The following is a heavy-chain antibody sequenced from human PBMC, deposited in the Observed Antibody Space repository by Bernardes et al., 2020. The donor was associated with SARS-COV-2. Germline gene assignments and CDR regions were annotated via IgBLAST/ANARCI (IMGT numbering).Heavy chain of an antibody. CDR3: AKDRCNRQVCDFDY. J-gene: IGHJ4*02. CDR1: GFTFSSQA. D-gene: IGHD3-16*01. CDR2: IRGGVDST. V-gene: IGHV3-23*01. Sequence: GGSLRLSCETSGFTFSSQAMSWVRQAPGKGLEWVSAIRGGVDSTYYADSVKGRFTISRDNSKGTLYLQMNSLRAEDTAVYYCAKDRCNRQVCDFDYWGQGTLVTVSS.